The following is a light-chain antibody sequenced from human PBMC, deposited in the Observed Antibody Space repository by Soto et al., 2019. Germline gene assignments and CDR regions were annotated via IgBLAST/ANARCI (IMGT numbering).Light chain of an antibody. Sequence: VLITISPSTLSVSKGERATLSCRASQIFSSNLAWYQQKPGQAPRLLIYGASSRATGIPDRFSGSGSGTDFTLTISRLEPEDFAVYYCHQYDIWTFGQGTKVDIK. CDR1: QIFSSN. J-gene: IGKJ1*01. CDR2: GAS. CDR3: HQYDIWT. V-gene: IGKV3D-15*01.